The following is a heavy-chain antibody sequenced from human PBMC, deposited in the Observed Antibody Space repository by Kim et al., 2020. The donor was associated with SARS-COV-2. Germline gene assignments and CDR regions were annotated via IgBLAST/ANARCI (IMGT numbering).Heavy chain of an antibody. CDR3: ARDEGVWSSSWYGGTFDI. Sequence: GGSLRLSCAASGFTFSSYEMNWVRQAPGKGLEWVSYISSSGSTIYYADSVKGRFTISTDNAKNSLYLQMNSLRAEATAVYYCARDEGVWSSSWYGGTFDIWGQGTMVTVSS. CDR1: GFTFSSYE. J-gene: IGHJ3*02. D-gene: IGHD6-13*01. CDR2: ISSSGSTI. V-gene: IGHV3-48*03.